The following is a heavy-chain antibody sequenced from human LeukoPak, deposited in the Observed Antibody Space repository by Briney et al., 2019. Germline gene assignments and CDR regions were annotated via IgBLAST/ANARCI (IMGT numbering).Heavy chain of an antibody. CDR3: ARDERRRDGYNYAEV. V-gene: IGHV4-59*01. Sequence: PSETLSLTCTVSGGSISSYYWSWIRQPPGKGLEWIGYIYYSGSTNYNPSPKSRVTISVDTSKNHFSLKLSSVTAADAAVYYCARDERRRDGYNYAEVWGQGTLVTVSS. CDR2: IYYSGST. J-gene: IGHJ4*02. D-gene: IGHD5-24*01. CDR1: GGSISSYY.